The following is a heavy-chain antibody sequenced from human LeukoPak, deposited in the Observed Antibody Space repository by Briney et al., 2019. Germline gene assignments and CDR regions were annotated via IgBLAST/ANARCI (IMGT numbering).Heavy chain of an antibody. J-gene: IGHJ4*02. D-gene: IGHD4-17*01. Sequence: SETLSLTCTVSGGSISSYYWSWIRQPPGKGLEWIGYIYTSGSTNYNPSLKSRVTISVDTSKNQFSLKLSSVTAADTAVYYCARPVHGDFDYWGQGTLVTVSS. CDR1: GGSISSYY. CDR3: ARPVHGDFDY. V-gene: IGHV4-4*09. CDR2: IYTSGST.